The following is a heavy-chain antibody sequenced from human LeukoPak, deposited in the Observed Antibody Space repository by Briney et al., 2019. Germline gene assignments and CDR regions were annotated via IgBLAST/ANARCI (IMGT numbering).Heavy chain of an antibody. D-gene: IGHD5-18*01. V-gene: IGHV4-34*01. Sequence: SETLSLTCAVYGGSFSGYYWSWIRQPPGKGLEWIGEINHSGSTNYNPSLKSRVTISVDTSKNQFSLKLSSVTAADTAVYYCARARAMAPFDYWGQGTLVTVSS. CDR1: GGSFSGYY. J-gene: IGHJ4*02. CDR2: INHSGST. CDR3: ARARAMAPFDY.